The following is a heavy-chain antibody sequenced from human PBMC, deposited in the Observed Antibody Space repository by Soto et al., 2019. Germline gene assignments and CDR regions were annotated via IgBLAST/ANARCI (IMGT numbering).Heavy chain of an antibody. CDR2: IIPVLGTP. CDR3: ASSAGLDHLLNYYGLNV. D-gene: IGHD6-13*01. V-gene: IGHV1-69*01. J-gene: IGHJ6*02. Sequence: QVHLVQSSAEVKKPGSSVKVSCKASGGTFTSIAFSWVRQALGQGLEWMGGIIPVLGTPNYAQKFQARVTIPADASTTTVHMELSSLRSDDTAVYYCASSAGLDHLLNYYGLNVWGQGTTVTV. CDR1: GGTFTSIA.